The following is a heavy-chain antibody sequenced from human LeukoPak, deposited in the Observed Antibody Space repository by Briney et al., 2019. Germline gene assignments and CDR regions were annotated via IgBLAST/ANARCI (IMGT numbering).Heavy chain of an antibody. CDR2: IYYSGST. D-gene: IGHD3-22*01. Sequence: SEPLSLTCPVLGGSISSYYWSWIRQPPGKGLEWIGYIYYSGSTNYNPSLKSRVTISVDTSKNQFSLKLSSVTAADTAVYYCARTYYYDSSGSGYNWFDPWGQGTLVTVSS. CDR3: ARTYYYDSSGSGYNWFDP. CDR1: GGSISSYY. J-gene: IGHJ5*02. V-gene: IGHV4-59*01.